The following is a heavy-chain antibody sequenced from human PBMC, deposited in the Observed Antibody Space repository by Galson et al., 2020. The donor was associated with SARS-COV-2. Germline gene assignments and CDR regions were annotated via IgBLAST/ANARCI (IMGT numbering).Heavy chain of an antibody. CDR1: GYTFTGYS. V-gene: IGHV1-2*04. CDR3: ARERGAYCGGDCYSNWFDP. Sequence: ASVKVSCKASGYTFTGYSMPWVRQAPGQGLEWTGWINPNSGGPNYAQKFQGWVTMTRDTSISTAYMELSRLRSDDTAVYYCARERGAYCGGDCYSNWFDPWGQGTLVTVSS. J-gene: IGHJ5*02. CDR2: INPNSGGP. D-gene: IGHD2-21*01.